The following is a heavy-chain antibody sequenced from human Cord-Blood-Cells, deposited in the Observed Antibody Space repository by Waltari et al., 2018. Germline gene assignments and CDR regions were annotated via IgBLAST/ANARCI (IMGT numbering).Heavy chain of an antibody. D-gene: IGHD3-22*01. J-gene: IGHJ5*02. Sequence: QVQLVQSGAEVKKPGASVKVSCKASGYTFTGYYMHWVRQAPGQGLEWMGWINPNSGGTNYAQKFQGWVTMTRDTSISTAYMELSRLGSDDTAVYYCARAANYYDSSGYYYVDWFDPWGQGTLVTVSS. CDR2: INPNSGGT. V-gene: IGHV1-2*04. CDR1: GYTFTGYY. CDR3: ARAANYYDSSGYYYVDWFDP.